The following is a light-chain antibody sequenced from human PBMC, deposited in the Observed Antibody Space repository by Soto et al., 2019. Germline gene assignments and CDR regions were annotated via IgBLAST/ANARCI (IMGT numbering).Light chain of an antibody. CDR2: EGS. V-gene: IGLV2-23*01. CDR3: CSYAGSGSYVV. J-gene: IGLJ2*01. CDR1: SSDVGSYNL. Sequence: QSVLTQPASVSGSPGQSITISCTGTSSDVGSYNLVSWYQQHPGKDPKLMIYEGSKRPSGVSNRFSGSKTGNTASLTTAGLQAEYEADYYCCSYAGSGSYVVFCGGTELAVL.